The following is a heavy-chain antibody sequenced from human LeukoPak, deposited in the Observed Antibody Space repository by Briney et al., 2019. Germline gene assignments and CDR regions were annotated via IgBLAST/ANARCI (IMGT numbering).Heavy chain of an antibody. Sequence: PSETLSLTCAVYGGSFSGYYWSWIRQSPGKGLEWIGEINHSGSTNYNPSLKSRVTISVDTSKNQFSLKLSSVTAADTAVYYCARGYGSGSYYLFDYWGQGTLVTVSS. J-gene: IGHJ4*02. CDR1: GGSFSGYY. V-gene: IGHV4-34*01. CDR3: ARGYGSGSYYLFDY. D-gene: IGHD3-10*01. CDR2: INHSGST.